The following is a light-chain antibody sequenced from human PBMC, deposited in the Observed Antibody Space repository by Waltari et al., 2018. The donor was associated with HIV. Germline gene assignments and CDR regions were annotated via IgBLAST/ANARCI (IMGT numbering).Light chain of an antibody. CDR3: QVWDSSTDHVV. CDR2: YDT. V-gene: IGLV3-21*04. Sequence: SPVLTQPPSVSVAPGQTASITCGAPNIRRKRFHRYQQTPGHSPVLVMVYDTDRPAGIPERFSGSNSANTAILTISRVGAGDEADYYCQVWDSSTDHVVFGGGTKLTVL. J-gene: IGLJ2*01. CDR1: NIRRKR.